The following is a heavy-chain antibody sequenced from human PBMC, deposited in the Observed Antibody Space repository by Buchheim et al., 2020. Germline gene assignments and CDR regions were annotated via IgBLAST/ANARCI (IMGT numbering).Heavy chain of an antibody. V-gene: IGHV3-30*18. D-gene: IGHD3-10*01. CDR3: AKDQGQPGGGMDV. CDR1: GFTFSSYG. CDR2: ISYDGSNK. Sequence: QVQLVESGGGVVQPGRSLRLSCAASGFTFSSYGMHWVRQAPGKGLEWVAVISYDGSNKYYADSVKGRFTISRDNSKNTLYLQMNSLRAEDTAVYYCAKDQGQPGGGMDVWGQGTT. J-gene: IGHJ6*02.